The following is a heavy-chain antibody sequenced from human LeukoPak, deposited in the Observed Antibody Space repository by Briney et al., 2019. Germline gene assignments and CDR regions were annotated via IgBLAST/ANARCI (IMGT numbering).Heavy chain of an antibody. V-gene: IGHV3-21*01. D-gene: IGHD3-3*01. CDR2: INSGSSYM. CDR3: AGTYYDFWSGYYSYFDY. J-gene: IGHJ4*02. Sequence: GGSLRLSCGASGFYFSSYSMNWVRQAPGKGLEWVASINSGSSYMYYADSVKGRFTISRDNAKNSLHLQMYSLRAEDTAVYYCAGTYYDFWSGYYSYFDYWGQGTLVTVSS. CDR1: GFYFSSYS.